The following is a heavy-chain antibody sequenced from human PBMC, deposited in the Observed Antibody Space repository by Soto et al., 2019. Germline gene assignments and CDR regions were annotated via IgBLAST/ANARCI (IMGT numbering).Heavy chain of an antibody. D-gene: IGHD2-15*01. J-gene: IGHJ4*02. CDR1: GFTFSHHS. CDR2: ISGDGGNT. CDR3: VKVSGYCTGGSCFSHFDY. Sequence: GGSLRLSCSGSGFTFSHHSLYWVRQAPGKGLRYVSTISGDGGNTHYAASVRGRFTISRDNSKNTVLLQMSGLRVAHSAVYYCVKVSGYCTGGSCFSHFDYWGPGALVTVSS. V-gene: IGHV3-64D*06.